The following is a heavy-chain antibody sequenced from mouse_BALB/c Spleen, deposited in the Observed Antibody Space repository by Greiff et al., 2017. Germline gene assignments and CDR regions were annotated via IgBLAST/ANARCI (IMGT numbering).Heavy chain of an antibody. J-gene: IGHJ4*01. D-gene: IGHD1-1*01. CDR2: INPYNGAT. CDR3: ASSYYGSSYGAMDY. Sequence: VQLQQSGPELVKPGASVKISCKASGYSFTGYYMHWVKQSHVKSLEWIGRINPYNGATSYNQNFKDKASLTVDKSSSTAYMELHSLTSEDSAVYYCASSYYGSSYGAMDYWGQGTSVTVSS. V-gene: IGHV1-31*01. CDR1: GYSFTGYY.